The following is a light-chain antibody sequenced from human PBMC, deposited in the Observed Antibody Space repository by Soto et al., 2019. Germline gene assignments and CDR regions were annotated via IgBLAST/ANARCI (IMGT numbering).Light chain of an antibody. CDR3: QQYGSSPTWT. CDR2: GAS. Sequence: ESVLTQSPGTLSLSPGERATLSCRASQSVSSNYLAWYQQKPGQAPRLLIYGASTRATGIPDRFSGSGSGTDFTLTIRRLEPDDSAVYSCQQYGSSPTWTFGQGTKVEI. CDR1: QSVSSNY. J-gene: IGKJ1*01. V-gene: IGKV3-20*01.